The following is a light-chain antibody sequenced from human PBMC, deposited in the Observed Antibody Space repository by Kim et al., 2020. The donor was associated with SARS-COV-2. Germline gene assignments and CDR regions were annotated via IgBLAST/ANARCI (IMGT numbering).Light chain of an antibody. CDR3: QQYNSYSAT. V-gene: IGKV1-5*03. Sequence: SASVGDRVTITCRASQSISSWLAWYQQKPGKAPKLLIYKASSLESGVPSRFSGSGSGTEFTLTISSLQPDDFATYYCQQYNSYSATFGQGTKVEI. CDR1: QSISSW. CDR2: KAS. J-gene: IGKJ1*01.